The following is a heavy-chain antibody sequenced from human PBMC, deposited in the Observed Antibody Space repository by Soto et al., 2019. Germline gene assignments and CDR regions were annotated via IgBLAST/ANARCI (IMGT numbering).Heavy chain of an antibody. Sequence: EEQLVESGGGLVQPGGSLRLSCAASGCTVSGKSMTWIRQAPGTGLEWVSVIYSTGAAYYADSVKGRFTISRDDSRNMVYLQMNSLRVEDTAVFYCARDLYVSYWGQGTLVTVSS. J-gene: IGHJ4*02. V-gene: IGHV3-66*01. CDR2: IYSTGAA. CDR1: GCTVSGKS. D-gene: IGHD3-10*02. CDR3: ARDLYVSY.